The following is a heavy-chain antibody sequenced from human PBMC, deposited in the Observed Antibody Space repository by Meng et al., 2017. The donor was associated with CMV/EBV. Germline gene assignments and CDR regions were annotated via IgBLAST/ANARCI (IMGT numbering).Heavy chain of an antibody. D-gene: IGHD6-6*01. CDR3: ARGGSYSSSSRGRDY. J-gene: IGHJ4*02. CDR2: ISSSGNTI. Sequence: GGSLRLSCAASGFTFSSYEMNWVRQAPGKGLEWVSYISSSGNTIYYADSVKGRFTISRDNAKNSLYLQMNSLRAEDTAVYYCARGGSYSSSSRGRDYWGQGTLVTVSS. CDR1: GFTFSSYE. V-gene: IGHV3-48*03.